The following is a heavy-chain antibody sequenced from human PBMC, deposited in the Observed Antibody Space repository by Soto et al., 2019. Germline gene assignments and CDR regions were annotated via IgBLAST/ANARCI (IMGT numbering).Heavy chain of an antibody. D-gene: IGHD3-10*01. J-gene: IGHJ6*02. V-gene: IGHV4-59*08. Sequence: QVQFQESGPGLVKPSETLSLTCTVSGGSISNYYCSWFRQPPGKGLEWIGYIKYNGDSAYNFSLTRRLTMSMNTSKTQFSLMLESVTATDTAVYYCARHGFGSLHGLVDVWGQGTTVIVSS. CDR2: IKYNGDS. CDR3: ARHGFGSLHGLVDV. CDR1: GGSISNYY.